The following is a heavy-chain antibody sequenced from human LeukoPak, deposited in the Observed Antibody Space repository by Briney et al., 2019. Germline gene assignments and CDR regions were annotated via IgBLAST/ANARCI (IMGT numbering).Heavy chain of an antibody. D-gene: IGHD3-22*01. V-gene: IGHV4-34*01. CDR3: ARRPSYYDSSGSSDDAFDI. CDR1: GGSFSGYY. CDR2: INRSGST. J-gene: IGHJ3*02. Sequence: PSETLSLTCAVYGGSFSGYYWSWIRQPPGKGLEWIGEINRSGSTNYNPSLKSRVTISVDTSKNQFSLKLSSVTAAGTAVYYCARRPSYYDSSGSSDDAFDIWGQGTMVTVSS.